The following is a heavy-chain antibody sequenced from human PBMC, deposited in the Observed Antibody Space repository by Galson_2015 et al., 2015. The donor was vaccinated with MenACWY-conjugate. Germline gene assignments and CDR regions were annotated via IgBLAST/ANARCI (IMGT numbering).Heavy chain of an antibody. D-gene: IGHD3-16*01. CDR1: GFTFSTYT. Sequence: SLRLSCAASGFTFSTYTMNWVRQAPGKGLEWVSFISSGSNSIYYADSAKGRFTISRDNAKNSLYLQMDSLRDEDTAVYYCARAGGIDYWGQGTLVIVSS. CDR2: ISSGSNSI. J-gene: IGHJ4*02. V-gene: IGHV3-48*02. CDR3: ARAGGIDY.